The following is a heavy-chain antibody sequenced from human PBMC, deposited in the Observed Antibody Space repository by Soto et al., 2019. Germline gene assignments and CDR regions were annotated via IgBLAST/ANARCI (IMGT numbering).Heavy chain of an antibody. Sequence: SETLCVTCPVSGASVGSRSHSGAWFLQPPGKVLEWIENIASSEITEFSQSLRSRLTMSVDASANQFHLHLKSVTAKDTAVYFCARVEADLPLWRSYLEFWGRAALVTVS. CDR3: ARVEADLPLWRSYLEF. D-gene: IGHD2-15*01. CDR1: GASVGSRSHS. CDR2: IASSEIT. V-gene: IGHV4-39*01. J-gene: IGHJ4*02.